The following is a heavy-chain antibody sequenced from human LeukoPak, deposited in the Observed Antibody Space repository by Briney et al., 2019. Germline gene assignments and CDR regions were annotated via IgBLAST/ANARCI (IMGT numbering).Heavy chain of an antibody. CDR1: GGSFSGYY. CDR3: ARSRGDYVWGSYRSFFDY. CDR2: INHSGST. V-gene: IGHV4-34*01. Sequence: SETLSLTCAVYGGSFSGYYWSWIRQPPGKGLEWIGEINHSGSTNYNPSLKSRVTISVDTSKNQFSLKLSSVTAADTAVYYCARSRGDYVWGSYRSFFDYWGPGTLVTVSS. J-gene: IGHJ4*02. D-gene: IGHD3-16*02.